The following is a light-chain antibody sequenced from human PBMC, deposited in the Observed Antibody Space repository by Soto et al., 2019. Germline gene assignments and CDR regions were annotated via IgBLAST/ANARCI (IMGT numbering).Light chain of an antibody. CDR3: SSYTSSSTLV. J-gene: IGLJ2*01. CDR1: TSNIGSNS. V-gene: IGLV1-44*01. CDR2: TDS. Sequence: QSVLTQPPSVSGTPGQRVIISCSGSTSNIGSNSVNWYQHLPGAAPKEIIYTDSRRPSGVPDRFSGSKSGTSASLTLSGLQAEDEADYYCSSYTSSSTLVFGGGTKLTVL.